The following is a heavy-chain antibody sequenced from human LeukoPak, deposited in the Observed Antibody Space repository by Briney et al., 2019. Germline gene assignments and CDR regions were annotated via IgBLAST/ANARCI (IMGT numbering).Heavy chain of an antibody. CDR1: GFTFSSYS. J-gene: IGHJ4*02. D-gene: IGHD5-12*01. CDR3: ARVGAYGGYRFTYYFDY. V-gene: IGHV3-48*02. CDR2: ISSSSSTI. Sequence: GGSLRLSCAASGFTFSSYSMNWVRQAPGKGLEWVSYISSSSSTIYYADSVKGRFTISRDNGKNSLYLQMSSLRDEDTAVYYCARVGAYGGYRFTYYFDYWGQGTLVTASS.